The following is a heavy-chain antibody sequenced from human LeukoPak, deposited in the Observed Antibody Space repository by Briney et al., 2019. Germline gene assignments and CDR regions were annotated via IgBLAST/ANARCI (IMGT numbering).Heavy chain of an antibody. V-gene: IGHV3-30-3*01. D-gene: IGHD3-22*01. CDR2: ISYDGSNK. CDR1: GFTFSSYA. Sequence: GESLRLSCAASGFTFSSYAMHWVRQAPGKGLEWVAVISYDGSNKYYADSVKGRFTISRDNSKNTLYLQMNSLRAEDTAVYYCARSMIVVDYFDYWGQGTLVTVSS. J-gene: IGHJ4*02. CDR3: ARSMIVVDYFDY.